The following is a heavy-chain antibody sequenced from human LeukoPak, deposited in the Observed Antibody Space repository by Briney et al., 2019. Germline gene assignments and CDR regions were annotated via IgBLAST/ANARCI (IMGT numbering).Heavy chain of an antibody. CDR2: INHSGST. CDR1: GGSFSSHY. Sequence: ASETLSLTCAVSGGSFSSHYWSWIRQPPGKGLEWIGEINHSGSTNYNPSLKSRVTISVDTSRNQFSLKLSSVTAADTAVYFCARGVTTYYYDSSGYYDWGQGTLVTVSS. CDR3: ARGVTTYYYDSSGYYD. V-gene: IGHV4-34*01. J-gene: IGHJ4*02. D-gene: IGHD3-22*01.